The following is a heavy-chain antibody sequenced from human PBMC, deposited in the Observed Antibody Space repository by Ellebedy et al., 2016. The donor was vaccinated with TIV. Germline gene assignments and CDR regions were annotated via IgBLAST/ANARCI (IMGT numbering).Heavy chain of an antibody. CDR1: GFTFSTYW. CDR2: IKQDGSEK. Sequence: PGGSLRLSCAASGFTFSTYWMSWVRQAPGKGLEWVANIKQDGSEKYYVDSVKGRFTISRDNAKNSLYLQMNSLRAEDTAVYDCARESSSGWYTDIFDYWGQGTLVTVSS. V-gene: IGHV3-7*04. J-gene: IGHJ4*02. D-gene: IGHD6-19*01. CDR3: ARESSSGWYTDIFDY.